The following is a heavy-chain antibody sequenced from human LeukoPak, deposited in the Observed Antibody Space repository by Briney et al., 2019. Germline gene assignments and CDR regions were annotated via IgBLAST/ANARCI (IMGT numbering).Heavy chain of an antibody. D-gene: IGHD6-6*01. CDR2: ISAYNGNT. J-gene: IGHJ3*02. CDR3: ARGIAARLKDAFDI. CDR1: GYTFTSYG. V-gene: IGHV1-18*01. Sequence: ASVTVSCKASGYTFTSYGISWVRRAPGQGLEWMGWISAYNGNTNYAQKLQGRVTMTTDTSTSTAYMELRSLRSDDTAVYYCARGIAARLKDAFDIWGQGTMVTVSS.